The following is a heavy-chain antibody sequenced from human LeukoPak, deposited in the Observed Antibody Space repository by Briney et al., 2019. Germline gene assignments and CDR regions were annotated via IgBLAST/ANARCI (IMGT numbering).Heavy chain of an antibody. V-gene: IGHV3-23*01. Sequence: GGSLRLSCAASGFTFSSYAMSWVRQVSGKGLEWVSAISGSGGSTYYAGSVKGRFTISRDNSKNTLYLQMNSLRAEDTAVYYCAKDWQGSGSYYKNFDHWGQGTLVTVSS. D-gene: IGHD3-10*01. CDR1: GFTFSSYA. J-gene: IGHJ4*02. CDR3: AKDWQGSGSYYKNFDH. CDR2: ISGSGGST.